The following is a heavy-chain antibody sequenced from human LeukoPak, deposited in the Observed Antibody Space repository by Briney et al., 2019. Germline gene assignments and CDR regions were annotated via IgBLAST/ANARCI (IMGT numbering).Heavy chain of an antibody. CDR2: ISNDGNKK. CDR1: GFTFSNYG. J-gene: IGHJ3*02. V-gene: IGHV3-30*03. CDR3: ARGPSIYSSADDAFDI. D-gene: IGHD6-19*01. Sequence: GGSLRLSCAASGFTFSNYGMHWVRQAPGKGLEWVAGISNDGNKKYYADSVKGRFIISRDNSKNTLYLQMNSLRAEDTAVYYCARGPSIYSSADDAFDIWGQGTMVTVSS.